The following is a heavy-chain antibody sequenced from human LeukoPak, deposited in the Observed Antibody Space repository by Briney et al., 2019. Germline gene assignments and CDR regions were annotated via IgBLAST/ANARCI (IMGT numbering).Heavy chain of an antibody. CDR1: GFTFSAYW. CDR3: ARDNWIDS. Sequence: GGSLRLSCAVSGFTFSAYWMTWVRQAPGKGLEWVANIKQDGSEKYYVDSVKGRFTISRDNAKNSLYLQMNSLRAEDTAVYYCARDNWIDSWGQGTLVTVSS. J-gene: IGHJ5*01. CDR2: IKQDGSEK. V-gene: IGHV3-7*01.